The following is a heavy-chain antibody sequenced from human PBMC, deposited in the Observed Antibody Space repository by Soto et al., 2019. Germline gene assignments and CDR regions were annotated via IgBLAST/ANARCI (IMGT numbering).Heavy chain of an antibody. CDR1: GFTFSGSA. D-gene: IGHD6-13*01. Sequence: GSLRLSCAASGFTFSGSAMHWVRQASGKGLEWVGRIRSKANSYATAYAASVKGRFTISRDDSKNTAYLQMNSLKTEDTAVYYCTTPYSSSYGMDVWGQGTTVTVSS. J-gene: IGHJ6*02. V-gene: IGHV3-73*01. CDR2: IRSKANSYAT. CDR3: TTPYSSSYGMDV.